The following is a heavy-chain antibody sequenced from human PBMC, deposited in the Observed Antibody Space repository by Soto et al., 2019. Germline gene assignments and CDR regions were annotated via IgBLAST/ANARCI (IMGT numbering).Heavy chain of an antibody. Sequence: GASVKVSCKASGYTFTSYGISWVRQAPGQGLEWMGWISAYNGNTNYAQKLQGRVTMTTDTSTSTAYMELRSLRSDDTAVYYCARVIINAISLRYYYYGMDVWGQGTTVTVSS. J-gene: IGHJ6*02. CDR1: GYTFTSYG. CDR3: ARVIINAISLRYYYYGMDV. CDR2: ISAYNGNT. V-gene: IGHV1-18*04. D-gene: IGHD3-10*01.